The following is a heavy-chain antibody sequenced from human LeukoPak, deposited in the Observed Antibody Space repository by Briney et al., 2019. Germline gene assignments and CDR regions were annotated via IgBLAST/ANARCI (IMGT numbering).Heavy chain of an antibody. J-gene: IGHJ5*02. CDR1: GGSISSGSYY. D-gene: IGHD2-2*01. V-gene: IGHV4-61*02. CDR2: IYTSGST. Sequence: KPSETLSLTCTVSGGSISSGSYYWSWIRQPAGKGLEWIGRIYTSGSTNYNPSLKSRVTISVDTSKNQFSLKLSSVTAADTAVYYCARDNPVVPAAIPILNWFDPWGQGTLVTVSS. CDR3: ARDNPVVPAAIPILNWFDP.